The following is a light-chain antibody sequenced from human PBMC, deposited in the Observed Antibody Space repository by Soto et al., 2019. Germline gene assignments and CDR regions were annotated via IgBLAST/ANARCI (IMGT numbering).Light chain of an antibody. V-gene: IGKV3-15*01. Sequence: EIVVTQSPATLSVSPGERATLSCRASQSVNSKLAWFQQKPGQAPALLMYEASTRATGVPARFSGSGSGTEFTLTISSLQSEDFAVYYCQQYNNWPPWTFGQGTKVEIK. CDR1: QSVNSK. CDR2: EAS. J-gene: IGKJ1*01. CDR3: QQYNNWPPWT.